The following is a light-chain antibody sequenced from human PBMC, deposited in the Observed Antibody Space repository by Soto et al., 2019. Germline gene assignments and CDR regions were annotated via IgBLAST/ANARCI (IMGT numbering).Light chain of an antibody. J-gene: IGKJ4*01. Sequence: DIQMTQSPSSLSASVGDSVTISCRASQAIKSFVHWYQQKPGKAPKLLIYAASSLQSGVPSRFSGSGAATDFTLTISGLQSEDCATYFCQQSYSNPLTFGGGTKVEIK. CDR1: QAIKSF. CDR3: QQSYSNPLT. CDR2: AAS. V-gene: IGKV1-39*01.